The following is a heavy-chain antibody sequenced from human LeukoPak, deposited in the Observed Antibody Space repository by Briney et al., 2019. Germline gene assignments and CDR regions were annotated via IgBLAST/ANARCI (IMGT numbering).Heavy chain of an antibody. Sequence: PGASLRLSCAPSGFTFSSYAMSWVRQAPGKGLEWVSSISGSGGSTYYADSVKGRFTLSRDNSKNTLYLQMNSLRAEDTAVYYCAKAYIVGATDDAFDIWGQGTMVTVSS. CDR3: AKAYIVGATDDAFDI. CDR2: ISGSGGST. J-gene: IGHJ3*02. CDR1: GFTFSSYA. V-gene: IGHV3-23*01. D-gene: IGHD1-26*01.